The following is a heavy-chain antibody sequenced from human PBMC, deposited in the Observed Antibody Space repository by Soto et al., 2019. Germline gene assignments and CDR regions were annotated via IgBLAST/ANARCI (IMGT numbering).Heavy chain of an antibody. CDR1: GYTFTSYV. CDR2: INAGNGNT. CDR3: ARDSSMVRGVAPTYYYGMDV. D-gene: IGHD3-10*01. Sequence: VASVKVSCKASGYTFTSYVMHWVRQAPGQRLEWMGWINAGNGNTKYSQKFEGRVTITRDTSASTAYMDLSSLRSEDTAVFYCARDSSMVRGVAPTYYYGMDVWGQGTTVTVSS. J-gene: IGHJ6*02. V-gene: IGHV1-3*01.